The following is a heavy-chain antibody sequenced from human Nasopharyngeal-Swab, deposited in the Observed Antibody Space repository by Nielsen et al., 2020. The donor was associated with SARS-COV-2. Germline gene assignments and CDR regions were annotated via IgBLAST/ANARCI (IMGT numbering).Heavy chain of an antibody. J-gene: IGHJ4*02. D-gene: IGHD5-24*01. CDR3: ARGRAPGGYNHIDY. Sequence: SETLSLTCTVSGGSISSYYWSWIRQPPGKGLEWIGYIYYSGSTNYYPSLKSRVTQSVDTSKNQFSLKLSSVTAADTAVYYWARGRAPGGYNHIDYLGQGTLVTVSS. V-gene: IGHV4-59*01. CDR1: GGSISSYY. CDR2: IYYSGST.